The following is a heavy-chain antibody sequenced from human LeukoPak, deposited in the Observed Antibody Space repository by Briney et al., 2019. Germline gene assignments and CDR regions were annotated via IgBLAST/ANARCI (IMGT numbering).Heavy chain of an antibody. V-gene: IGHV1-8*01. J-gene: IGHJ4*02. CDR1: GYTLTSYD. D-gene: IGHD6-6*01. CDR3: ARRRSGSSGPPSDH. Sequence: ASVKVSCKASGYTLTSYDINWVRQATGQGLEWMGWMNPNSGNTGYAQKFQGRVNMTRNTSISTAYMELSSLESVDTAVYYCARRRSGSSGPPSDHWGQGTLVTVSS. CDR2: MNPNSGNT.